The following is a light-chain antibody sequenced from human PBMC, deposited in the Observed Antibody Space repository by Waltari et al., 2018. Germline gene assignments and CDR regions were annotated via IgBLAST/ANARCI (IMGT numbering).Light chain of an antibody. CDR3: AAWDDSLGGPV. CDR1: ISNIGSNT. CDR2: SND. Sequence: QSLLTQPPSASGTPGQRVTISCSGGISNIGSNTINWYRQFPGTAPKVLIYSNDQRPAGVPERFSGSKSGTAASLAISGLQSEDEADYYCAAWDDSLGGPVFGGGTKLTVL. V-gene: IGLV1-44*01. J-gene: IGLJ2*01.